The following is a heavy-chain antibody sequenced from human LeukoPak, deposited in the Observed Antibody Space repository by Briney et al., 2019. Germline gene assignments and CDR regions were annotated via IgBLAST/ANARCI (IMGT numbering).Heavy chain of an antibody. Sequence: SQTLSLTCTVSGGSISSGSYYWSWIRQPAGKGLEWIGRIYTSGSTNYNPSLKSRVTISVDTSKNQFSLKLSSVTAADTAVYYCARQPAHSSGYYFDYWGQGTLVTVSS. J-gene: IGHJ4*02. D-gene: IGHD3-22*01. CDR2: IYTSGST. CDR3: ARQPAHSSGYYFDY. V-gene: IGHV4-61*02. CDR1: GGSISSGSYY.